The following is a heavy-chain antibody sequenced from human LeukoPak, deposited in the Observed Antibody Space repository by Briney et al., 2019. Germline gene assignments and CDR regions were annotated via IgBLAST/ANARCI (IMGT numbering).Heavy chain of an antibody. D-gene: IGHD1-26*01. V-gene: IGHV3-21*01. J-gene: IGHJ6*03. CDR1: GFTFSNYN. Sequence: GGSLRLSCAASGFTFSNYNMNWVRQAPGKAMEWVSSITSSGTYIFYADSVKGRFTISRDNAKNSLYLQMDSLGPEDAAVYYCARDPYSGNYGNDYYYYMDVWGKGTTVTISS. CDR3: ARDPYSGNYGNDYYYYMDV. CDR2: ITSSGTYI.